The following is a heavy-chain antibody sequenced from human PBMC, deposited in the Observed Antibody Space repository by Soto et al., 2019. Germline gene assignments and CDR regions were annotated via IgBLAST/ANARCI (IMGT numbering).Heavy chain of an antibody. CDR1: GFTFNNYA. D-gene: IGHD3-10*01. V-gene: IGHV3-23*01. CDR3: AKDRYFASGSYDS. CDR2: ISASGGDT. J-gene: IGHJ5*01. Sequence: PGGSLRLSCAASGFTFNNYAMSWVRQAPGKGLEWVSTISASGGDTYYADSVKGRFSISRDNSKNSLYVQMNSLRAEDTALYYCAKDRYFASGSYDSWGRGTLVTVS.